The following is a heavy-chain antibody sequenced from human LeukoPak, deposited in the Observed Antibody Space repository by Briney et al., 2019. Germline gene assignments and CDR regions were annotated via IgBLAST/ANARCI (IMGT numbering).Heavy chain of an antibody. CDR2: IYSGGST. CDR3: ASTVTTPYYYYGMDV. J-gene: IGHJ6*02. D-gene: IGHD4-17*01. V-gene: IGHV3-66*01. CDR1: GFTFSSHW. Sequence: GGSLRLSCAASGFTFSSHWMSWVRQAPGKGLEWVSVIYSGGSTYYADSVKGRFTISRDNSKNTLYLQMNSLRAEDTAVYYCASTVTTPYYYYGMDVWGQGTTVTVSS.